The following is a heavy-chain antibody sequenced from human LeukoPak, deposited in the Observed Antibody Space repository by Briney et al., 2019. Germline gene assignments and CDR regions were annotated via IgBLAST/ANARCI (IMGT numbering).Heavy chain of an antibody. Sequence: GGSLRLPCAASGFTFNNYWMSWLRQAPGKGLEWVANIKQDGSVKYYVDSVKGRFTISRDNAKNSLYLQMNSLKAEDTAVYYCARIGYSSSSNDYWGQGTLVIVSS. CDR3: ARIGYSSSSNDY. V-gene: IGHV3-7*01. CDR2: IKQDGSVK. D-gene: IGHD6-6*01. J-gene: IGHJ4*02. CDR1: GFTFNNYW.